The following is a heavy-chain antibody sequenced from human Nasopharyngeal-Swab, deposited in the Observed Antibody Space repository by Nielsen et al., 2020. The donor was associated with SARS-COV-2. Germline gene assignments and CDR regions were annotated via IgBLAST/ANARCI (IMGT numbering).Heavy chain of an antibody. CDR3: ARDVDSSGYYAWFDP. CDR2: INPSGGST. V-gene: IGHV1-46*01. J-gene: IGHJ5*02. CDR1: GYTFTSCY. D-gene: IGHD3-22*01. Sequence: ASVKVSCKASGYTFTSCYMHWVRQAPGQGLEWMGIINPSGGSTSYAQKFQGRVTMTRDTSTSTVYMELSSLRSEDTAVYYCARDVDSSGYYAWFDPWGQGTLVTVSS.